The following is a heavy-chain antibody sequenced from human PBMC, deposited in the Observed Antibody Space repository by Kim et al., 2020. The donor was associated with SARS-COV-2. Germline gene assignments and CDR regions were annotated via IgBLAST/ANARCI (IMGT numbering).Heavy chain of an antibody. CDR2: SDGNGGGT. CDR3: AKNPNVGSPYYFDY. J-gene: IGHJ4*02. D-gene: IGHD2-8*01. Sequence: GGSLRLSCEASGFTFSAYAMSWVRQAPGKGLEWVSVSDGNGGGTYYADSVRGRFTISRDNSKTTLYLQMNSLRAEDTAVYYCAKNPNVGSPYYFDYWGQGAQVSVSS. V-gene: IGHV3-23*01. CDR1: GFTFSAYA.